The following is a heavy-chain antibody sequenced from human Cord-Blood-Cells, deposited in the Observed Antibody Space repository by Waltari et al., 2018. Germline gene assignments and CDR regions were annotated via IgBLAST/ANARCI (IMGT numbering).Heavy chain of an antibody. CDR2: ISGSGGST. V-gene: IGHV3-23*01. CDR3: AKLYNWNYYFDY. CDR1: GFTFSRYA. J-gene: IGHJ4*02. Sequence: EVQLLESGGGLVQPGGSLRLSCAASGFTFSRYAMSWVRQAPGKGVECVSAISGSGGSTYYADSVNGLFTISRDTSKNTLYLQMNSLRAEDTAVYYCAKLYNWNYYFDYWGQGTLVTVSS. D-gene: IGHD1-7*01.